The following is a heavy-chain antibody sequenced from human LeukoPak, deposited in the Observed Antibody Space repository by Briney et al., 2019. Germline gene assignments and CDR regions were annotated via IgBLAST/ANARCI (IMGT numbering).Heavy chain of an antibody. Sequence: SVKVSCKASGGTFSSSAISWVRQAPGQGLEWMGGIIPIFGTANYAQKFQGRVTITTDESTSTAYMELSSLRSEDTAVYYCAVSNLGIAVAGSSWGQGALVTVSS. CDR1: GGTFSSSA. J-gene: IGHJ4*02. CDR2: IIPIFGTA. CDR3: AVSNLGIAVAGSS. V-gene: IGHV1-69*05. D-gene: IGHD6-19*01.